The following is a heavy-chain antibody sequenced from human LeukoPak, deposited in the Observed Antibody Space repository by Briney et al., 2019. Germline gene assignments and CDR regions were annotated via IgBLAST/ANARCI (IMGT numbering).Heavy chain of an antibody. J-gene: IGHJ4*02. CDR1: GYTFTSYG. D-gene: IGHD1-1*01. V-gene: IGHV1-18*01. CDR3: ARDSGGRGTTGTNDFDY. Sequence: ASVKVSCKASGYTFTSYGISWVRQAPGQGLEWMGWSSAYNGNTNYAQKLQGRVTMTTDTSTSTAYMELRSLRSDDTAVYYCARDSGGRGTTGTNDFDYWGQGTLVTVSS. CDR2: SSAYNGNT.